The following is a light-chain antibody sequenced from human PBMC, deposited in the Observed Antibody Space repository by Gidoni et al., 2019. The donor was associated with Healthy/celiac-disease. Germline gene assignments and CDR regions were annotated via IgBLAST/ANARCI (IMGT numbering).Light chain of an antibody. Sequence: DIVMTQSPLSLPVTPGEPASISCRSSQSLLHSNGYYYLDWYLQKPGQSPQLLIYLGSNRDSGVPNRFSGSGSGTDFTLKISRVEAEDVGVYYCMQAIQTPLTFGGGTKVEIK. V-gene: IGKV2-28*01. J-gene: IGKJ4*01. CDR2: LGS. CDR3: MQAIQTPLT. CDR1: QSLLHSNGYYY.